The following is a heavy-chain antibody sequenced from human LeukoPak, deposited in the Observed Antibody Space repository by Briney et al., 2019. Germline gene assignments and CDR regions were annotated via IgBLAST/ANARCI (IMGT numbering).Heavy chain of an antibody. CDR3: AREGGSSSWYLNWFDP. V-gene: IGHV4-4*07. CDR1: GGSISSYY. CDR2: IYTSGST. D-gene: IGHD6-13*01. Sequence: PSETLSLTWTVSGGSISSYYWSWIRQPAGKGLEWIGRIYTSGSTNYNPSLKSRVTMSVDTSKNQFSLKLSSVTAADTAVYYCAREGGSSSWYLNWFDPWGQGTLVTVSS. J-gene: IGHJ5*02.